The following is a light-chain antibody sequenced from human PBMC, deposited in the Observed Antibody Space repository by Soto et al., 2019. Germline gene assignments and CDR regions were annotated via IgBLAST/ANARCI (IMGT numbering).Light chain of an antibody. V-gene: IGKV1-9*01. CDR2: AAS. J-gene: IGKJ2*01. CDR1: QGINDN. Sequence: DIQLTQSPSFLSASVGDRVTITCRASQGINDNLAWYQQEPGKAPKLLIYAASILQSGVPSRFSGSGSGTKFTLTISSLQPDDSATYYCQQLNSHPPYTFGQGTKLEIK. CDR3: QQLNSHPPYT.